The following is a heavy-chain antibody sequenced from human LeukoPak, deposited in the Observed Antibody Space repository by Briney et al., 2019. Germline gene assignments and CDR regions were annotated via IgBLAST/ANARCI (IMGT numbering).Heavy chain of an antibody. CDR1: GGTFSSYA. CDR3: ARAPGYCSGGSCYYFDY. Sequence: GASVKDSCKASGGTFSSYAISWVRQAPGQGLEWMGGIIPIFGTANYAQKFQGRVTITADESTSTAYMELSSLRSEDTAVYYCARAPGYCSGGSCYYFDYWGQGTLVTVSS. J-gene: IGHJ4*02. D-gene: IGHD2-15*01. CDR2: IIPIFGTA. V-gene: IGHV1-69*13.